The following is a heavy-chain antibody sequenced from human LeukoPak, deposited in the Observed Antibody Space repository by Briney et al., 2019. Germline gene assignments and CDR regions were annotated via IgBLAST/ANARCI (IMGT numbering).Heavy chain of an antibody. CDR1: GFTFSSSY. Sequence: GGSLRLSCAASGFTFSSSYIHWVRQAPGKGLEWVSAISGSGGSTYYADSVKGRFTISRDDSKNTLYLQMNSLRAEDTAVYYCAKRIRVNWFDPWGQGTLVTVSS. J-gene: IGHJ5*02. CDR3: AKRIRVNWFDP. V-gene: IGHV3-23*01. CDR2: ISGSGGST.